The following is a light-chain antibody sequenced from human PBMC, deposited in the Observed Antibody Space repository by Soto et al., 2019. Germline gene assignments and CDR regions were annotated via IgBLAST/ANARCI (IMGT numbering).Light chain of an antibody. J-gene: IGLJ1*01. CDR3: SSKTSSSSPFV. CDR1: TSDVGAYNY. Sequence: QSALTQPASVSGSPGQSITISCTGSTSDVGAYNYVSWYKHHPGQAPQLMIYEVSNRPSGVSNRCSGSKSGNTASLTISGLQADDEGDYYCSSKTSSSSPFVFGTGTKLTVL. CDR2: EVS. V-gene: IGLV2-14*01.